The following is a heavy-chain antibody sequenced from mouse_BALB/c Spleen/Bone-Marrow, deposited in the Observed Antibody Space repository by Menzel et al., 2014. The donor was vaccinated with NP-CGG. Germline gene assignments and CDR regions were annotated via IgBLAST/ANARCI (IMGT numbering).Heavy chain of an antibody. J-gene: IGHJ1*01. CDR2: INPSTGYT. CDR1: GYTFTSYW. V-gene: IGHV1-7*01. CDR3: ARDWYFDV. Sequence: VQVVESGAELAKPGASVKMSCKASGYTFTSYWMHWVKQRPGQGLEWTGYINPSTGYTEYNQKFKDKATLTADKSSSTAYMQLSSLTSEDSAVYYCARDWYFDVWGAGTTVTVSS.